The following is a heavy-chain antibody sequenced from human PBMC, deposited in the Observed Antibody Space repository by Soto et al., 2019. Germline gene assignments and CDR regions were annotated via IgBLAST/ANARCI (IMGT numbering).Heavy chain of an antibody. D-gene: IGHD1-26*01. CDR1: GFTFDDYT. J-gene: IGHJ4*02. V-gene: IGHV3-43*01. CDR2: ISWDGGST. Sequence: AGGPLRLSCAASGFTFDDYTMHWVSQTPGKGLEWVSLISWDGGSTYYADSVKGRFTISRDNSKNSLYLQMNSLRTEDTALYYCAKDGNSGSYYLFDYWGQGTLVTVSS. CDR3: AKDGNSGSYYLFDY.